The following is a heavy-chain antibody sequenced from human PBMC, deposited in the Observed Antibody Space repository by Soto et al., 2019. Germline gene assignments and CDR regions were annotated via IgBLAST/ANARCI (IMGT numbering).Heavy chain of an antibody. CDR3: VRDHIGLGIDY. CDR1: GFTFSSYW. J-gene: IGHJ4*02. V-gene: IGHV3-74*01. D-gene: IGHD1-26*01. CDR2: INSDGSST. Sequence: EVQLVESGGGLVQPGGSLRLSCAASGFTFSSYWMHWARQAPGKGLVWVSHINSDGSSTTYADSVKGRFTISRDNAKNTLYLQMNSLRAEDTAVYYCVRDHIGLGIDYWGLGTLVTVSS.